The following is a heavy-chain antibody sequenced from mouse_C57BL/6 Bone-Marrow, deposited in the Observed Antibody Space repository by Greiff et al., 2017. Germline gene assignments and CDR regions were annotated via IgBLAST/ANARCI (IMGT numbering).Heavy chain of an antibody. J-gene: IGHJ1*03. CDR2: ISSGGDYI. Sequence: EVKVEESGEGLVKPGGSLKLSCAASGFTFSSYAMSWVRQTPEKRLEWVAYISSGGDYIYYADTVKGRFTISRDNARNTLYLQMSSLKSEDTAMYYCTRRGVYGNQSSYWYFDVWGTGTTVTVSS. V-gene: IGHV5S21*01. D-gene: IGHD2-1*01. CDR3: TRRGVYGNQSSYWYFDV. CDR1: GFTFSSYA.